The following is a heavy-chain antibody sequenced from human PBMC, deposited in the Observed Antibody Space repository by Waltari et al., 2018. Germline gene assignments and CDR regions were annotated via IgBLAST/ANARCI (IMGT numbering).Heavy chain of an antibody. CDR1: GGSISSSSYY. Sequence: QLQLQESGPGLVKPSETLSLTCTVSGGSISSSSYYWGWIRQPPGKGLEWIGSIYYSGSTDYNPSLKSRVTISVDTSKNQFSLKLSSVTAADTAVYYCARVGSSAPPFDYWGQGTLVTVSS. D-gene: IGHD2-2*01. V-gene: IGHV4-39*07. J-gene: IGHJ4*02. CDR3: ARVGSSAPPFDY. CDR2: IYYSGST.